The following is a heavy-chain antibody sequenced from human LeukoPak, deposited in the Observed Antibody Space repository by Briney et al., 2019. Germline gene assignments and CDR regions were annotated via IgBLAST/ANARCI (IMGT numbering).Heavy chain of an antibody. Sequence: SETLSLTCTVSGGSITSYYRSWIRQPPGKGLEWIGYTYYSGNTNCNPSLKSRVTISVDTSKNQFSLKVSSVTAADTAVYYCARVFHDSSGYPFDYWGQGTLVTVSS. CDR2: TYYSGNT. CDR1: GGSITSYY. V-gene: IGHV4-59*01. D-gene: IGHD3-22*01. CDR3: ARVFHDSSGYPFDY. J-gene: IGHJ4*02.